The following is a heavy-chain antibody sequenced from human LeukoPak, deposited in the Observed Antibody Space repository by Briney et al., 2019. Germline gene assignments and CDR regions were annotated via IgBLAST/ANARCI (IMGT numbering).Heavy chain of an antibody. Sequence: SETLSLTCAVHGGSFSGYYWSWIRQPPGKGLEWIGEINHSGSTNYNPYLKSRVSILVDTSKNQFSLNLNSVTGADTAVYYWARGFYYYGSGSNVDYWGQGTLVTVSS. V-gene: IGHV4-34*01. CDR2: INHSGST. CDR3: ARGFYYYGSGSNVDY. J-gene: IGHJ4*02. CDR1: GGSFSGYY. D-gene: IGHD3-10*01.